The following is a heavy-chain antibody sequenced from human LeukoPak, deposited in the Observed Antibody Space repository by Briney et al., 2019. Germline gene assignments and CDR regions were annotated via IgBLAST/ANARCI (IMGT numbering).Heavy chain of an antibody. CDR3: ATSVVVVAATLGVDY. CDR2: ISASGGNT. CDR1: GFTFGDYA. J-gene: IGHJ4*02. D-gene: IGHD2-15*01. V-gene: IGHV3-23*01. Sequence: GGSLRLSCTASGFTFGDYAMSWVRQAPGKGLEWVSGISASGGNTYYADSVKGRFTISRDNSKNTLYLQMDSLRAEDTAVYYCATSVVVVAATLGVDYWGQGTLVTVSS.